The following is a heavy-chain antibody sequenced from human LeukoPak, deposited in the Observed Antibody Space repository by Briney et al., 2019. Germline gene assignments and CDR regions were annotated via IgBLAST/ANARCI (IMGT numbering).Heavy chain of an antibody. Sequence: GGSLRLSCAASGFTFSSDGMHWVRQAPGKGLEWVAFIRYDGSNKYYADSVKGRFTISRDSSKNTLYLQMNSLRAEDTAVYYCAKGLGGYDYIWGSYRTFDYWGQGTLVTASS. J-gene: IGHJ4*02. CDR2: IRYDGSNK. CDR1: GFTFSSDG. D-gene: IGHD3-16*02. V-gene: IGHV3-30*02. CDR3: AKGLGGYDYIWGSYRTFDY.